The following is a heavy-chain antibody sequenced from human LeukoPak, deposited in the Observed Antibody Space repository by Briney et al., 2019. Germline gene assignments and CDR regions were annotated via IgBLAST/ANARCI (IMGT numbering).Heavy chain of an antibody. CDR3: AKEGYDILTGYRTNWFDP. D-gene: IGHD3-9*01. CDR2: FTNHHTT. Sequence: GGSLRLSCEASGFTFSIYAMTWVRQAPGEGLEWVSTFTNHHTTYYTDSVKGRFTISRDNSKNPLYLQMDGVRPEDTAVYYCAKEGYDILTGYRTNWFDPWGQGTLVTVSS. V-gene: IGHV3-23*01. CDR1: GFTFSIYA. J-gene: IGHJ5*02.